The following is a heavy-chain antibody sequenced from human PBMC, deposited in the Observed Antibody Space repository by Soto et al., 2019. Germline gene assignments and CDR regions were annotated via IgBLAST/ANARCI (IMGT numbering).Heavy chain of an antibody. CDR2: IVPVFGRP. V-gene: IGHV1-69*13. Sequence: SVKVSCKASVGRSSNFGISWVRQAPGQGLEWMGGIVPVFGRPNYAQRFRGRLTITADESKRTGYMELISLRSDDKAVYYCAREGSGYNFWGQGTQVTVSS. CDR1: VGRSSNFG. D-gene: IGHD5-12*01. CDR3: AREGSGYNF. J-gene: IGHJ4*02.